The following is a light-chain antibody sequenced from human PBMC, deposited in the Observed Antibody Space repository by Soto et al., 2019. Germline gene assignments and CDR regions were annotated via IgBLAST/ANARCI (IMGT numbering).Light chain of an antibody. CDR1: SSDVGSYDH. CDR3: CSYAGSSTYG. Sequence: QSVLTQPASVSGSPGQSITISCSGTSSDVGSYDHVAWYQQLPGKAPKFILYEGSKRPSGVSNRFSGSKSGNTASLTISGLQAEDEADYYCCSYAGSSTYGFGTGTKVTVL. V-gene: IGLV2-23*01. CDR2: EGS. J-gene: IGLJ1*01.